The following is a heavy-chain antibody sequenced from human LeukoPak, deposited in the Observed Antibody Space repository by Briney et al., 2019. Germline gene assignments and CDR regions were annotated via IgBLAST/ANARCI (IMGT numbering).Heavy chain of an antibody. J-gene: IGHJ4*02. CDR2: ISGSGRTT. V-gene: IGHV3-23*01. Sequence: GGSLRLSCAASGFTFSNHAMSWVRQTPGKGLQWVSVISGSGRTTEYADPVKGRFTISRDNSKNTLSLQMNSLRVEDTAIYYCAKNVVVKRYIDYWGQGTLVTVSS. CDR3: AKNVVVKRYIDY. D-gene: IGHD2-15*01. CDR1: GFTFSNHA.